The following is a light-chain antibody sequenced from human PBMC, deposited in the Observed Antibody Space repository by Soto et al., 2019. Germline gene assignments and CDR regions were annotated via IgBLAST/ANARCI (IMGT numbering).Light chain of an antibody. J-gene: IGKJ1*01. CDR2: AAS. Sequence: DIQMTQSPSSLSASVGDRVTITCRASQGIRNHLGWYQQKPWKFPERLIYAASSLHTGVQSRFSGSGSGTEFTLTISILQPEDFANYYFLQNESFPWTFGQGTKVEIK. CDR1: QGIRNH. CDR3: LQNESFPWT. V-gene: IGKV1-17*01.